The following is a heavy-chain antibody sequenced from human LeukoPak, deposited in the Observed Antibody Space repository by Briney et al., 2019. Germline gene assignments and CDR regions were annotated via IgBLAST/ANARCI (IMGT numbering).Heavy chain of an antibody. CDR2: ISYDGSNK. CDR1: GFTFSSYG. J-gene: IGHJ3*02. V-gene: IGHV3-30*18. D-gene: IGHD5-12*01. Sequence: GRSLRLSCAASGFTFSSYGMHWVRQAPGKGLEWVAVISYDGSNKYYADSVKGRFTISRDKSKNTLYLQMNSLRAEDTAVYYCAEARGYSGRGAFDIWGQGTMVTVSS. CDR3: AEARGYSGRGAFDI.